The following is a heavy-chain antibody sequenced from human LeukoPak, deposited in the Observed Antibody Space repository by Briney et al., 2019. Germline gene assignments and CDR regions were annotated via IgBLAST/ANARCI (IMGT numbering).Heavy chain of an antibody. Sequence: SQTLSLTCTVSGVSISSGGYYWSWIRQHPGKGLEWIGYIYYSGSTYYDPSLKSRATISVDTSKNQFSLKLSSVTAADTAVYYCARKQWLYYFDYWGQGTLVTVSS. CDR3: ARKQWLYYFDY. J-gene: IGHJ4*02. CDR2: IYYSGST. CDR1: GVSISSGGYY. D-gene: IGHD3-22*01. V-gene: IGHV4-31*03.